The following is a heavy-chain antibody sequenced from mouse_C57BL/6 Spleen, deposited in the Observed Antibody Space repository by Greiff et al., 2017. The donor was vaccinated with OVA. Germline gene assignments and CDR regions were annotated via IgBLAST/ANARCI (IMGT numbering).Heavy chain of an antibody. D-gene: IGHD2-5*01. CDR3: ARGDISNYGGFDY. CDR1: GFTFSDYY. CDR2: ISNGGGST. J-gene: IGHJ2*01. V-gene: IGHV5-12*01. Sequence: VKLVESGGGLVQPGGSLKLSCAASGFTFSDYYMYWVRQTPEKRLEWVAYISNGGGSTYYPDTVKGRFTISRDNAKNTLYLQMSRLKSEDTAMYYCARGDISNYGGFDYWGQGTTLTVSS.